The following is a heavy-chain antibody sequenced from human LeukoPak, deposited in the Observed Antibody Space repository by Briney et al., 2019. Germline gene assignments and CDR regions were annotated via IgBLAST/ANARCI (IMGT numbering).Heavy chain of an antibody. CDR2: IYSGGST. V-gene: IGHV3-53*01. D-gene: IGHD3-22*01. CDR1: GFTVSSNY. J-gene: IGHJ3*02. Sequence: GGSLRLSCAASGFTVSSNYMSWVPQAPGKGLEWVSIIYSGGSTFYADSVKGRFTISRDNSKNTLYLQMNSLRAEDTAVYYCAKEMYYYDSSGLHDAFDIWGQGTMVTVSS. CDR3: AKEMYYYDSSGLHDAFDI.